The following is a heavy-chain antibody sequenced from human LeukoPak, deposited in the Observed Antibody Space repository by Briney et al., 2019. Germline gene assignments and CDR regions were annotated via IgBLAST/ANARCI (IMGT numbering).Heavy chain of an antibody. CDR3: ARAADILTGNYYGFDP. V-gene: IGHV1-2*02. CDR2: INANSGGT. CDR1: GYTFTDYY. J-gene: IGHJ5*02. D-gene: IGHD3-9*01. Sequence: ASVKVSCKASGYTFTDYYMHWVRQAPGQGLEWMAWINANSGGTKYAQKFQGRVTMTRDTSISTAYMELSRLRSDDTAVYYCARAADILTGNYYGFDPWGQGTLVTVSS.